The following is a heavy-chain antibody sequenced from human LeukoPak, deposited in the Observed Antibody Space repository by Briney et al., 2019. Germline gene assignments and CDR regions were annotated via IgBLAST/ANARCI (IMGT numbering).Heavy chain of an antibody. V-gene: IGHV3-48*03. CDR3: ANSGRVDVSNYYYMAF. D-gene: IGHD3-16*01. CDR2: ISSSGSTI. J-gene: IGHJ4*02. Sequence: GGSLRLSCAASGFTFSSYEMNWVRQAPGKGLEWVSYISSSGSTIYYADSVKGRFTISRDNAKNSLYLQLNSLRVEDTAVYYCANSGRVDVSNYYYMAFWGQGTLVTVSS. CDR1: GFTFSSYE.